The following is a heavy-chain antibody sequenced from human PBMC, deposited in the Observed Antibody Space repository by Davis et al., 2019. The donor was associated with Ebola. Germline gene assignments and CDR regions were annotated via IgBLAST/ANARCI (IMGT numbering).Heavy chain of an antibody. Sequence: MPSETLSLTCAVYGGSFSGYYWSWIRQPPGKGLEWIGEINHRGSTNYNPSLKSRVTISVDTSKNQFSLKLTSVTAADTAVYYCARGLVVVPAATYYFYYYMDVWGKGTTVTVSS. V-gene: IGHV4-34*01. D-gene: IGHD2-2*01. CDR3: ARGLVVVPAATYYFYYYMDV. J-gene: IGHJ6*03. CDR2: INHRGST. CDR1: GGSFSGYY.